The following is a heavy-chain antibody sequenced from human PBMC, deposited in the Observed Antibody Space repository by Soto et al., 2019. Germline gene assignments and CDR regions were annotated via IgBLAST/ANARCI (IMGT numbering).Heavy chain of an antibody. CDR2: IYYSGST. J-gene: IGHJ4*02. CDR1: GGSISSGDYY. D-gene: IGHD4-4*01. Sequence: SETLSLTCTVSGGSISSGDYYWSWIRQPPGKGLEWIGYIYYSGSTYYNPSLKSRVTISVDTSKNQFSLKLSSVTAADTAVYYCARAGSNYALHFDYWGQGTLVTV. CDR3: ARAGSNYALHFDY. V-gene: IGHV4-30-4*01.